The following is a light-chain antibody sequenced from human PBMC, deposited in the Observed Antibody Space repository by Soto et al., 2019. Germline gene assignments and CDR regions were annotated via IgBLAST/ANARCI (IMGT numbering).Light chain of an antibody. Sequence: QSVLTQPPSASGTPGQRVTISCSGSSSNIGSNTVNWYQQLPGTAPKLLIYSNNQRPSGVPDRFPGSKSGTSASLAISGLQSEEEADYYCAAWDGSLNGYVFGTGTKVTVL. V-gene: IGLV1-44*01. J-gene: IGLJ1*01. CDR3: AAWDGSLNGYV. CDR1: SSNIGSNT. CDR2: SNN.